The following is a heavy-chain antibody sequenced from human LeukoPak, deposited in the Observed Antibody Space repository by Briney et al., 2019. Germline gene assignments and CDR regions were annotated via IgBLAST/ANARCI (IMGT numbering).Heavy chain of an antibody. CDR2: ISSGGSYI. V-gene: IGHV3-21*01. D-gene: IGHD3-22*01. Sequence: GGSLRLSCAASGFTFTTYSMNWVRQAPGKGLEWVSSISSGGSYIYYADSVKGRFTISRDNSKNTLYLQMNSLRAEDTAVYYCARNYYDSSGYYYAVDYWGQGTLVTVSS. CDR3: ARNYYDSSGYYYAVDY. CDR1: GFTFTTYS. J-gene: IGHJ4*02.